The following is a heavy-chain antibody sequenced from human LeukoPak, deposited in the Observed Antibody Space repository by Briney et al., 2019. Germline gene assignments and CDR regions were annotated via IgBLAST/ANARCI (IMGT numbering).Heavy chain of an antibody. CDR1: GYTFTGYF. J-gene: IGHJ4*02. V-gene: IGHV1-2*02. CDR2: INPNSGDT. Sequence: ASVKVSCKASGYTFTGYFMHWVRQAPGQGLEWMGWINPNSGDTNYQGRVTMTRDMSISTAYMELSRLRSDGTAVYYCARDERYDSSGYPFDYWGQGTLVTVSS. D-gene: IGHD3-22*01. CDR3: ARDERYDSSGYPFDY.